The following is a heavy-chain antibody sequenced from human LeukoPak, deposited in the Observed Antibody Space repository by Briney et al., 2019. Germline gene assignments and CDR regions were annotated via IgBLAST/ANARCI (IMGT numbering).Heavy chain of an antibody. CDR3: ATYETGPFDY. Sequence: SETLSLTCTVSGGSISSYYWSWIRQPPGKGLEWIGYIYYSGSTYYNPSLKSRVTISVDTSKNQFSLKLSSVTAADTAVYYCATYETGPFDYWGQGTLVTVSS. CDR1: GGSISSYY. CDR2: IYYSGST. J-gene: IGHJ4*02. D-gene: IGHD1-1*01. V-gene: IGHV4-59*08.